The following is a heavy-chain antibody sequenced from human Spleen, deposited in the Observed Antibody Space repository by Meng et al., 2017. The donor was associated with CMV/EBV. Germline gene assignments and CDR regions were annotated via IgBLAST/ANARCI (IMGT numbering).Heavy chain of an antibody. Sequence: RSWIGWVRQMPGKGLEWMGIIYPGDSDTRYSPSFQGQVTISADKSISTAYLQWSSLKASDTAMYYCARQKRPDYYDSSGYPYYFDYWGQGTLVTVSS. D-gene: IGHD3-22*01. CDR2: IYPGDSDT. CDR3: ARQKRPDYYDSSGYPYYFDY. V-gene: IGHV5-51*01. J-gene: IGHJ4*02. CDR1: RSW.